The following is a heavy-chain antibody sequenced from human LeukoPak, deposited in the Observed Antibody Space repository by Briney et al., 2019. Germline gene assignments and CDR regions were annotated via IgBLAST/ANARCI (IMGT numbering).Heavy chain of an antibody. J-gene: IGHJ6*02. V-gene: IGHV3-30*18. CDR2: VSYDGRNK. Sequence: PGGSLRLSCAASGFTFSSSGMHWVRQAPGKGLEWVAVVSYDGRNKYYADSVKGRFTISRDNSKNTLYMQMYSLRAEDTAVYYCAKDYGYYSSYYYGMDVWGQGTTVTVSS. D-gene: IGHD4-11*01. CDR1: GFTFSSSG. CDR3: AKDYGYYSSYYYGMDV.